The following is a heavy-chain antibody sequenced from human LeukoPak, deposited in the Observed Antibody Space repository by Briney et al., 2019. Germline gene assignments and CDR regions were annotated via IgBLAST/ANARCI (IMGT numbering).Heavy chain of an antibody. CDR2: ISAYNGNT. V-gene: IGHV1-18*01. CDR1: GYTFTSYG. J-gene: IGHJ3*02. CDR3: ARDQTSYYGSGSYYKDAFDI. D-gene: IGHD3-10*01. Sequence: ASVKVSCKASGYTFTSYGISWVRQAPGQGLEWMGWISAYNGNTNYAQKLQGRVTMTTDTSTSTAYMELRSLRSEDTAVYYCARDQTSYYGSGSYYKDAFDIWGQGTMVTVSS.